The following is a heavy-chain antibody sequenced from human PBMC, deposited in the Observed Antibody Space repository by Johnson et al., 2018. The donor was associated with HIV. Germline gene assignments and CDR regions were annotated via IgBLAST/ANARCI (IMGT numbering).Heavy chain of an antibody. CDR1: GFTFSTFG. J-gene: IGHJ3*02. D-gene: IGHD1-26*01. Sequence: VQLVESGGGVVQPGRSLRLSCAASGFTFSTFGMHWVRQAPGKGLEWVSAISGSGGSTYYADSVKGRFTISRDNSKNTLYLQMNSLRAEDTAVYYCAKVCYSGSYLDVFDIWGLGTMVTVSS. CDR2: ISGSGGST. V-gene: IGHV3-23*04. CDR3: AKVCYSGSYLDVFDI.